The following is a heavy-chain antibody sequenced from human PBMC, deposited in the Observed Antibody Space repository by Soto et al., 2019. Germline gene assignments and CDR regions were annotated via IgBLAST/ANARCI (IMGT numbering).Heavy chain of an antibody. CDR1: GFTFSSYS. J-gene: IGHJ4*02. CDR3: ARDTPGYYYDSSGYYDGPASKDY. CDR2: ISSSSSTI. D-gene: IGHD3-22*01. Sequence: GGSLRLSCAASGFTFSSYSMNWVRQAPGKGLEWVSYISSSSSTIYYADSVKGRFTISRDNAKNSLYLQMNSLRDEDTAVYYCARDTPGYYYDSSGYYDGPASKDYWGQGTLVTVSS. V-gene: IGHV3-48*02.